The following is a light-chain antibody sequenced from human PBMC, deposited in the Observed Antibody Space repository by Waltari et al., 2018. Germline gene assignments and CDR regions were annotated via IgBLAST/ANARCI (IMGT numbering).Light chain of an antibody. CDR3: QQSYSVPLT. J-gene: IGKJ3*01. CDR1: QSISFY. Sequence: DIQMTQSPSSLSASVGERVTITCRASQSISFYLNWFQQKPGKAPNLLVYAASTLQSGVPSRFSGSGSGTDFTLTISILQTEDFATYYCQQSYSVPLTFGPGTKVDSK. CDR2: AAS. V-gene: IGKV1-39*01.